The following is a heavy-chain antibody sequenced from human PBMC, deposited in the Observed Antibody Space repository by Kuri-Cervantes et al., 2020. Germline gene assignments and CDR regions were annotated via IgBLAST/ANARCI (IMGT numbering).Heavy chain of an antibody. CDR1: GFTVSSNY. Sequence: GESLKISCAASGFTVSSNYMSWVRQAPGKGLEWVSAIYSGGSTYYADSVKGRFTISRDNSKNTLYLQMNSLRAEDTAVYYCARCLNYYDSSGYYSIDAFDIWGQGTMVTVSS. CDR3: ARCLNYYDSSGYYSIDAFDI. D-gene: IGHD3-22*01. J-gene: IGHJ3*02. V-gene: IGHV3-53*01. CDR2: IYSGGST.